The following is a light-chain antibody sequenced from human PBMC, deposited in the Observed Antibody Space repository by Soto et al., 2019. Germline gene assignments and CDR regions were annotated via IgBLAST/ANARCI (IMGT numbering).Light chain of an antibody. Sequence: DIQMTQSPSSLSASVGDRVTITCRASQSIASSMNWYQQKPGKAPKLLISAASRLQSGVPSRFIGSGSGTDFTLTISSLQPEDFASYYCQQGYSTPADTFGQGTKLEIK. CDR1: QSIASS. CDR2: AAS. CDR3: QQGYSTPADT. J-gene: IGKJ2*01. V-gene: IGKV1-39*01.